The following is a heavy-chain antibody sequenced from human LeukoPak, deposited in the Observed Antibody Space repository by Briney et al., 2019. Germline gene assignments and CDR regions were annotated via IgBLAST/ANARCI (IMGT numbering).Heavy chain of an antibody. Sequence: PGGSLRLSCAASGFTVSSNYMSWVRQAPGKGLEWVSVIYSSGSTYYADSVKGRFTISRDNSKNTLYLQMNSLRAEDTAVYYCARGRWLVHFDYWGQGTLVTVSS. CDR3: ARGRWLVHFDY. CDR1: GFTVSSNY. V-gene: IGHV3-66*01. D-gene: IGHD6-19*01. J-gene: IGHJ4*02. CDR2: IYSSGST.